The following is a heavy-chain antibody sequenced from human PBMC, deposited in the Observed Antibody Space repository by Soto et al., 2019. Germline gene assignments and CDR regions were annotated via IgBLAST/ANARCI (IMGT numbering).Heavy chain of an antibody. Sequence: GGSLRLSCAASGFTFSSYGMHWVRQAPGKGLEWVAVIWYDGSNKYYADSVKGRFTISRDNSKNTLYLQMNSLRAEDTAVYYCARGNRYSGSYYYYYGMDVWGQGTTVTVSS. CDR1: GFTFSSYG. CDR2: IWYDGSNK. CDR3: ARGNRYSGSYYYYYGMDV. D-gene: IGHD1-26*01. J-gene: IGHJ6*02. V-gene: IGHV3-33*01.